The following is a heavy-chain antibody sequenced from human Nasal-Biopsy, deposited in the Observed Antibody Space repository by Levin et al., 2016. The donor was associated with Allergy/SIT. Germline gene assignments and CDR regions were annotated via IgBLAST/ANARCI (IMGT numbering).Heavy chain of an antibody. Sequence: GESLKISCAASGFTFSSYWMSWVRQAPGKGLEWVANIKQDGTEEYSVDSVKGRFTISRDNTKNSLSLQMNSLTVEDTAVYYCARAGKAKIAPVGVWGQGTLVTVSS. D-gene: IGHD2/OR15-2a*01. J-gene: IGHJ4*02. V-gene: IGHV3-7*01. CDR2: IKQDGTEE. CDR1: GFTFSSYW. CDR3: ARAGKAKIAPVGV.